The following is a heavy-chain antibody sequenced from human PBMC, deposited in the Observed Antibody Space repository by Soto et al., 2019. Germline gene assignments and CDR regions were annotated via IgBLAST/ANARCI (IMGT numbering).Heavy chain of an antibody. Sequence: ASVKVSCKASGYTFTSYYMHWVRQAPGQGLEWMGIINPSGGSTSYAQKFQGRVTITADKSTSTAYMELSSLRSEDTAVYYCASYDILTGYSSDYRGQGTLVTVSS. J-gene: IGHJ4*02. CDR1: GYTFTSYY. V-gene: IGHV1-46*01. CDR2: INPSGGST. CDR3: ASYDILTGYSSDY. D-gene: IGHD3-9*01.